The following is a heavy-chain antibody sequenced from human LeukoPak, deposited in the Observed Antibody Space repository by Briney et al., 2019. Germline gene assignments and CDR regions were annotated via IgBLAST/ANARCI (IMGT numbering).Heavy chain of an antibody. Sequence: SETLSLTCAVYGGSFSGYYWSWIRQPPGKGLEWIGEINHSGSTNYNPSLKSRVTISADTSKNQFSLKLSSVTAADTAVYYCARVRCSGGSCPYYYYYYYMDVWGKGTTVTVSS. CDR1: GGSFSGYY. CDR3: ARVRCSGGSCPYYYYYYYMDV. V-gene: IGHV4-34*01. J-gene: IGHJ6*03. D-gene: IGHD2-15*01. CDR2: INHSGST.